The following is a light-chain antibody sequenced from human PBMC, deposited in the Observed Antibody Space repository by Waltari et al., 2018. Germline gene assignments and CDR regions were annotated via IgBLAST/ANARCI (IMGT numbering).Light chain of an antibody. V-gene: IGLV3-21*04. CDR3: QVWHADIDPGV. Sequence: SYVLTQPPSVSVAPGETASITCGGDNIGSYSVHWYQQKPGQAPVLVIFYDSDRPSGTPARFSGSKSGNTATLTITSVEAGDEARYYCQVWHADIDPGVFGTGTEVTVL. CDR2: YDS. CDR1: NIGSYS. J-gene: IGLJ1*01.